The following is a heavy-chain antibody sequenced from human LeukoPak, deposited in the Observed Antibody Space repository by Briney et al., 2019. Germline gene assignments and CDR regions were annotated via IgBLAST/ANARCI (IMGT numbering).Heavy chain of an antibody. CDR2: ISYDGSNK. D-gene: IGHD4-17*01. J-gene: IGHJ4*02. V-gene: IGHV3-30-3*02. Sequence: GGSLRLSCAASGFTFSSYAMHWVRQAPGKGLEWVAVISYDGSNKYYADSVKGRFTISRDNSKNTLYLQMNSLRPEDTAVYYCAKYGMTTVTYIDYWGQGTLVTVSS. CDR3: AKYGMTTVTYIDY. CDR1: GFTFSSYA.